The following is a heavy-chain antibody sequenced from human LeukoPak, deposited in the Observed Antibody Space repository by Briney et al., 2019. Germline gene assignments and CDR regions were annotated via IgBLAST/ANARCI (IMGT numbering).Heavy chain of an antibody. Sequence: SETLSLTCTVSGASVSEYYWSWVRQPAGKGLEWIGRIFTTGSTDYNPSLKSRVTMSRNRSKNQLFLTLTSVTAADTAVYYCARASDSIFSYYSHMDPWGKGITVTVSS. V-gene: IGHV4-4*07. D-gene: IGHD3-10*01. CDR2: IFTTGST. CDR1: GASVSEYY. CDR3: ARASDSIFSYYSHMDP. J-gene: IGHJ6*03.